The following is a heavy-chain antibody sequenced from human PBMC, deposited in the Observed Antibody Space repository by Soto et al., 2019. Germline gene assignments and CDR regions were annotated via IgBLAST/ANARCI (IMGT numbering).Heavy chain of an antibody. V-gene: IGHV3-7*01. Sequence: GGSLRLSCAASGFTFSSYWMSWVRQAPGKGLEWVANIKQDGSDKYYVDSVKGRFTISRDNAKNSLYLQMNSLRADDTAVYYCARLTGFSSSIYYDYYDMDVWGKGTTVTVSS. CDR3: ARLTGFSSSIYYDYYDMDV. D-gene: IGHD6-6*01. CDR2: IKQDGSDK. J-gene: IGHJ6*03. CDR1: GFTFSSYW.